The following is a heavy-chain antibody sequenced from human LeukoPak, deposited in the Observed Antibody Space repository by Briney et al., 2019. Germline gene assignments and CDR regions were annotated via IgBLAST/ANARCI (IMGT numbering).Heavy chain of an antibody. CDR1: GFSLGSYE. V-gene: IGHV3-48*03. J-gene: IGHJ2*01. CDR2: ISISGSTI. CDR3: AKDRPHWYFDL. Sequence: GGSLRLSCSASGFSLGSYEMKWVPQAPGKGLEWVSYISISGSTIYYADSVKVRFTISRDNSKNTLYLQMNSLRAEDTAVFYCAKDRPHWYFDLWGRGTLVTVSS.